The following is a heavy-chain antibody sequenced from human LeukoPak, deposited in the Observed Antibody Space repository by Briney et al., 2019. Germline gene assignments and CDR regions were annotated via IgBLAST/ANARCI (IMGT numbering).Heavy chain of an antibody. CDR3: AKDLAVARTLYYYYGMDV. CDR1: GFTFSSYA. CDR2: ISGSGGST. J-gene: IGHJ6*02. Sequence: GASLRLSCAASGFTFSSYAMSWVRQAPGKGLEWVSAISGSGGSTYYADSVKGRFTISRDNYKNTLYLQMNSLRAEDTAVYYCAKDLAVARTLYYYYGMDVWGQGTTVTVSS. V-gene: IGHV3-23*01. D-gene: IGHD6-19*01.